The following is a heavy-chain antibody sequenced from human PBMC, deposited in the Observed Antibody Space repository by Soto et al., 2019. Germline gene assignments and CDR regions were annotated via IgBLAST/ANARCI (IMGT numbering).Heavy chain of an antibody. V-gene: IGHV3-23*01. D-gene: IGHD2-8*01. Sequence: SLSCAASGFTFSGYAMSWVRQAPGKGLEWVSAISGSGGSTYYADSVKGRFTISRDNSKNTLYLQMNSLRAEDTAVYYCAKDPLGVVLMVYDYDYWGQGTLVTVSS. CDR2: ISGSGGST. J-gene: IGHJ4*02. CDR3: AKDPLGVVLMVYDYDY. CDR1: GFTFSGYA.